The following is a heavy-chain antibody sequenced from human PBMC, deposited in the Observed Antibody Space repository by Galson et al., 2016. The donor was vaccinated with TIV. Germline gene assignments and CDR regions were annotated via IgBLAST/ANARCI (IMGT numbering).Heavy chain of an antibody. CDR1: GFTFSNFA. CDR3: AKDNYGGNFSGWLDP. J-gene: IGHJ5*02. CDR2: ITSGGTT. Sequence: SLRLSCAASGFTFSNFAMSWVRQAPGKGLEWVSAITSGGTTYYADSVRGRFTISRDNSKNTLYLQMNSLRAEDTAVYYCAKDNYGGNFSGWLDPWGQGTLVIVSS. V-gene: IGHV3-23*01. D-gene: IGHD4-23*01.